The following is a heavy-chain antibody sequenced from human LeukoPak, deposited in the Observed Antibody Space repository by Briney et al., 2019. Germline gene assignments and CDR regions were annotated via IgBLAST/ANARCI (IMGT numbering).Heavy chain of an antibody. J-gene: IGHJ4*02. CDR1: GFTFSSYA. CDR2: ISGSDAST. V-gene: IGHV3-23*01. D-gene: IGHD2-15*01. Sequence: GGSLRLSCAASGFTFSSYAMSWVRQAPGKGLEWVSGISGSDASTYYAHSVKGRFTISRDNSKNTLYLQMTSLRAEDTAVYYCAKEKEGSWKRAFDYWGQGTLVTVSS. CDR3: AKEKEGSWKRAFDY.